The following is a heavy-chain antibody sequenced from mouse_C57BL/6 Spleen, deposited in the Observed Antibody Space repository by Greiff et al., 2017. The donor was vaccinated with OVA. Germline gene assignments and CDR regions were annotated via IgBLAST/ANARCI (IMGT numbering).Heavy chain of an antibody. V-gene: IGHV1-18*01. Sequence: EVQLQQSGPELVKPGASVKIPCKASGYTFTDYNMDWVKQSPGKGLEWIGDINPNNGGTIYNQKFKGKATLTVDKSSSTAYMELRSLTSEDTAVYYCARTWLDYYRSFAYWGKGTLVTVSA. D-gene: IGHD1-1*01. CDR2: INPNNGGT. CDR1: GYTFTDYN. J-gene: IGHJ3*01. CDR3: ARTWLDYYRSFAY.